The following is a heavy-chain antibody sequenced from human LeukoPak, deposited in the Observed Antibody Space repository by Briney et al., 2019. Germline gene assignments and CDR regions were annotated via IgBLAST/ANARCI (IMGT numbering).Heavy chain of an antibody. D-gene: IGHD1-26*01. CDR3: ATSAAYCLDY. CDR2: IHHNGGT. Sequence: SGTLSLTCAVSGGSISSFDWWSWVRQPPGKGLEWIGEIHHNGGTNYNPSLKSRVTISEDKSKNQLSLQLTSMTAADTAIYYCATSAAYCLDYWGQGTLVTVSS. CDR1: GGSISSFDW. J-gene: IGHJ4*02. V-gene: IGHV4-4*02.